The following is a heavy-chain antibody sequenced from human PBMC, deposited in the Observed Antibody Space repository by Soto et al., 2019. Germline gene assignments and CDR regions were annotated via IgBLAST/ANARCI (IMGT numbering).Heavy chain of an antibody. CDR2: IFPSGTT. Sequence: SETLSLTCGVSGGSLSGATYSWNWIRQPPGKGLEWIGYIFPSGTTYYNPSLKSRVTITIDVSKNQFSLSLRSLTAADTAVYYCARSREFDYWSQGTLVTVSS. J-gene: IGHJ4*02. V-gene: IGHV4-30-2*01. CDR1: GGSLSGATYS. CDR3: ARSREFDY.